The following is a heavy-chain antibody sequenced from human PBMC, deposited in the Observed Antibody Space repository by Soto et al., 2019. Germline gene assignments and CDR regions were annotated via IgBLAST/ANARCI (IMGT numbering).Heavy chain of an antibody. CDR2: IFPSGTT. Sequence: SETLSLTCGVSGGSLSGATYSWNWIRQPPGKGLEWIGYIFPSGTTYYNPSLKSRVTITIDVSKNQFSLSLRSLTAADTAVYYCARSREFDYWSQGTLVTVSS. J-gene: IGHJ4*02. V-gene: IGHV4-30-2*01. CDR1: GGSLSGATYS. CDR3: ARSREFDY.